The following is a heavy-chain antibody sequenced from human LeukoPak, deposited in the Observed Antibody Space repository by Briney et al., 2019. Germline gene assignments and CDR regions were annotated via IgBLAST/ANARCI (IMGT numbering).Heavy chain of an antibody. J-gene: IGHJ4*02. V-gene: IGHV1-69*13. CDR1: GGTFSSYA. D-gene: IGHD1-26*01. CDR3: AGVAGATVLAAHFDY. Sequence: SVKVSCKASGGTFSSYAISWVRQAPGQGLEWMGGIIPIFGTANYAQKFQGRVTITADESTSTAYIELSSLRSEDTAVYYCAGVAGATVLAAHFDYWGQGTLVTVSS. CDR2: IIPIFGTA.